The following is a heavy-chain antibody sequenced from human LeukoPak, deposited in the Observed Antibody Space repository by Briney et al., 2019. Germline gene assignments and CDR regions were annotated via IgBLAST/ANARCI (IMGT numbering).Heavy chain of an antibody. J-gene: IGHJ4*02. Sequence: SETLSLTCTVSGGSISSYYWSWIRQPPGKGLEWIGYIYYSGSTNYNPSLKSRVTISVDTSKNQFSLKLSSVTAANTAVYYCARYSSSSGYFDYWGQGTLVTVSS. CDR2: IYYSGST. CDR3: ARYSSSSGYFDY. V-gene: IGHV4-59*01. D-gene: IGHD6-6*01. CDR1: GGSISSYY.